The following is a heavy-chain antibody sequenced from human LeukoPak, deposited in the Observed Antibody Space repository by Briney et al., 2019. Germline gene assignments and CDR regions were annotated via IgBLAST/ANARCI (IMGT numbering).Heavy chain of an antibody. CDR1: GGSISSYY. J-gene: IGHJ2*01. CDR3: ARRTPYYDYVWGSYRHWYFDL. V-gene: IGHV4-59*01. CDR2: IYYSGST. Sequence: SETLSLTCTVSGGSISSYYWSWIRQPPGKGLEWIGYIYYSGSTNYNPSLKSRVTLSVDTSKNQFSLKLSSVTAADTAVYYCARRTPYYDYVWGSYRHWYFDLWGRGTLVTVSS. D-gene: IGHD3-16*02.